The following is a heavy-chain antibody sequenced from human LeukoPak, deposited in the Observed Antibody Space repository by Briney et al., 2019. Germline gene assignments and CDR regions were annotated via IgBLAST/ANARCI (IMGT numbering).Heavy chain of an antibody. CDR1: GGSISSYY. CDR2: IYYSGST. J-gene: IGHJ6*02. Sequence: PSETLSLTCTVSGGSISSYYWSWIRQPPGKGLEWIGYIYYSGSTNYNPSLKSRVTISVDTSKNQFSLKLSSVTAADTAVYYCARDSSSSYGSGYYYYYGMDVWGQGTTATVSS. V-gene: IGHV4-59*01. CDR3: ARDSSSSYGSGYYYYYGMDV. D-gene: IGHD5-18*01.